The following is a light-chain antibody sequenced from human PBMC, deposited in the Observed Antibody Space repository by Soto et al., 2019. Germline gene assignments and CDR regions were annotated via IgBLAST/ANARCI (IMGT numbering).Light chain of an antibody. CDR2: GAS. CDR1: QSVSSSY. Sequence: EIVLTQSPGTLSLSPGDRATLSCRASQSVSSSYLAWYQQKPGQAPRLLIYGASSRATGIPDRFSGSGSGTDFTLTISRLEPEDLAVYYCQQYGSSPFGGGTKVEIK. J-gene: IGKJ4*01. V-gene: IGKV3-20*01. CDR3: QQYGSSP.